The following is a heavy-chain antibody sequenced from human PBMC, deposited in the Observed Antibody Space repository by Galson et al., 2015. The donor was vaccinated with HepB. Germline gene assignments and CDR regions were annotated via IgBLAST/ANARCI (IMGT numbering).Heavy chain of an antibody. J-gene: IGHJ6*03. D-gene: IGHD1-1*01. CDR2: IYWDDDK. Sequence: PALVNPTQTLTLTCTFSGFSLSTSGAGVGWIRQPPGKALEWLALIYWDDDKRYSPSLKSRLTITKDTSKNQVVLTMTNMNPVDTATYYCAHKVQLEWGYYYYYMDVWGKGTTVTVSS. CDR1: GFSLSTSGAG. CDR3: AHKVQLEWGYYYYYMDV. V-gene: IGHV2-5*02.